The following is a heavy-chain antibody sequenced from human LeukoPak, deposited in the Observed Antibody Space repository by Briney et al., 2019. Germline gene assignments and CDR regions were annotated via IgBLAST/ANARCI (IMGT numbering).Heavy chain of an antibody. CDR2: IYHSGST. CDR1: DYSISSGYY. J-gene: IGHJ4*02. D-gene: IGHD5-12*01. CDR3: VRSVRRGFNFDN. V-gene: IGHV4-38-2*02. Sequence: SETLSLTCTVSDYSISSGYYWGWIRQPPGKGLEWLGSIYHSGSTYYNPSLKSRVTISVDTSKNQFSLKLSSVTAADAAVYYCVRSVRRGFNFDNWGQGTLVIVSS.